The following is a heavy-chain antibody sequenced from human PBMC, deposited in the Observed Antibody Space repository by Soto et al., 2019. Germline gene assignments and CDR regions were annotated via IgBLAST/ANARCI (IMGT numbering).Heavy chain of an antibody. CDR1: GFTFSSYA. J-gene: IGHJ4*02. CDR3: AKSYYSVSGNSDY. CDR2: ISAGGGSS. D-gene: IGHD3-10*01. V-gene: IGHV3-23*01. Sequence: PGGSLRLSCAASGFTFSSYAMGWVRQAPGKGLECISCISAGGGSSYYADSVKGRFTISRDNSKNTLYLQMNSLRAEDTAIYYCAKSYYSVSGNSDYWGQGALVTVSS.